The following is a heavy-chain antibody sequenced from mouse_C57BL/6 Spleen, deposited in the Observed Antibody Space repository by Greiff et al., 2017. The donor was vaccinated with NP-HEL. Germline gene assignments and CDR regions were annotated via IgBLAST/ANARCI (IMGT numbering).Heavy chain of an antibody. D-gene: IGHD2-1*01. Sequence: VQLQQSGAELVRPGASVKLSCTASGFNIKDDYMHWVKQRPEQGLEWIGWIDPENGDTESASKLQGKATITAETSSNTAYLQLSSLTSEDTAVYYGTCNYSWYFDVWGTGTTVTVSS. CDR3: TCNYSWYFDV. CDR1: GFNIKDDY. J-gene: IGHJ1*03. V-gene: IGHV14-4*01. CDR2: IDPENGDT.